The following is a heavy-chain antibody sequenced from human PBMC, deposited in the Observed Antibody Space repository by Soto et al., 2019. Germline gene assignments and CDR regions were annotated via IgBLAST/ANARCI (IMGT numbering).Heavy chain of an antibody. CDR3: AREDIVVVPAAMESDY. Sequence: GASVKVSCKASGYTFTSYGISWVRQAPGQGLEWMGWISAYNGNTNYAQKLQGRVTMTTDTSTSTAYMELRSLRSDDTAVYYCAREDIVVVPAAMESDYWGQGTLVTLFS. J-gene: IGHJ4*02. D-gene: IGHD2-2*01. CDR2: ISAYNGNT. CDR1: GYTFTSYG. V-gene: IGHV1-18*01.